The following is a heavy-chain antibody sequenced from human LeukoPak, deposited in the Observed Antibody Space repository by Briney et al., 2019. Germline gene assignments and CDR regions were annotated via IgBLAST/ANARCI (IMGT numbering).Heavy chain of an antibody. CDR2: ISKNGDRT. J-gene: IGHJ4*02. D-gene: IGHD1-1*01. CDR1: GFTFSRYG. CDR3: VKDLDWNDGY. Sequence: GGSLRLSCSASGFTFSRYGMNWARQAPGKGLEYVSAISKNGDRTYYADSVKGRFTISRDSSKNTLYLQMSSLSIEDTAVYYCVKDLDWNDGYWGQGTLVTVSS. V-gene: IGHV3-64D*06.